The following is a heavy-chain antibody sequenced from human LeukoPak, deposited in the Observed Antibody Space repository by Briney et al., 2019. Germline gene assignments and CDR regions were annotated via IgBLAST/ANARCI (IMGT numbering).Heavy chain of an antibody. V-gene: IGHV3-53*01. CDR1: GFSVTRNY. D-gene: IGHD1-1*01. Sequence: GGSLRLSCAASGFSVTRNYVSWVRQAPGKGLEWVSLMYSGGGTSYADSVKGRLTISRDTSKNTLYLQMSSLRAEDTALYCCARYDNGKDYFDYWGQGTLVTVSS. CDR2: MYSGGGT. CDR3: ARYDNGKDYFDY. J-gene: IGHJ4*02.